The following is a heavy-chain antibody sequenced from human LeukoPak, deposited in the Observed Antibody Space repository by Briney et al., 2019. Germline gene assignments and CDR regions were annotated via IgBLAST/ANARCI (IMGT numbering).Heavy chain of an antibody. V-gene: IGHV4-39*07. CDR1: GGSISSSSSY. Sequence: SETLSLTCTVSGGSISSSSSYWGWIRQPPGKGLEWIGSIYYSGSTYYNPSLKSRVTISVDTSKNQFSLKLSSVTAADTAVYYCARVGRKTPITMVRGVIAFDYWGQGTLVTVSS. J-gene: IGHJ4*02. CDR3: ARVGRKTPITMVRGVIAFDY. CDR2: IYYSGST. D-gene: IGHD3-10*01.